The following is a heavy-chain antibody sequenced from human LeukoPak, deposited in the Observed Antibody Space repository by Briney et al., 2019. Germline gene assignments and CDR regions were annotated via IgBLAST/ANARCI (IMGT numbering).Heavy chain of an antibody. CDR2: ISYDGSNK. V-gene: IGHV3-30-3*01. CDR3: ARDSGGVLRYSFDY. J-gene: IGHJ4*02. CDR1: GFTFSGYS. Sequence: PGGSLRLSCAASGFTFSGYSMNWVRQAPDKGLEWVAVISYDGSNKYYADSVKGRFTISRDNSKNTLYLQMNSLRAEDTAVYYCARDSGGVLRYSFDYWGQGTLVTVSS. D-gene: IGHD3-9*01.